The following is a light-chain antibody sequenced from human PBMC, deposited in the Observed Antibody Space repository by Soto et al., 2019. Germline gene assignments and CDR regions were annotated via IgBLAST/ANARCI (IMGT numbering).Light chain of an antibody. CDR1: QSVSTK. J-gene: IGKJ2*01. CDR3: QQYYYWPYT. Sequence: EVVMTQSPATLFVSPGERATLSCRASQSVSTKLAWYEQKSGQAPRLVIYDASSRATDIPARFSGSGSGTEFTLTISSLQSEDVAVYYCQQYYYWPYTFGQGTKLEIK. CDR2: DAS. V-gene: IGKV3-15*01.